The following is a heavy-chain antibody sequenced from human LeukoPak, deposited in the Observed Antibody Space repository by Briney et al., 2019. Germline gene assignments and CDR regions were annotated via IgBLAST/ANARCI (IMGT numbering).Heavy chain of an antibody. CDR2: IYSGGST. V-gene: IGHV3-53*01. J-gene: IGHJ3*02. CDR1: GFSVSSKY. CDR3: ARASNDAFDI. Sequence: GGSLRLSCAASGFSVSSKYMSWVRQAPGKGLEWVSVIYSGGSTYYADSVKGRFTISRDNAKNSLYLQMNSLRAEDTALYYCARASNDAFDIWGQGTMVTVSS.